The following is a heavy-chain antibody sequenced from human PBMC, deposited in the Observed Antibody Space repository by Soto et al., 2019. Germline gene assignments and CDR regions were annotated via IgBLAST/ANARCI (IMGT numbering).Heavy chain of an antibody. CDR3: AKDRGLMVYATNFDY. CDR2: ISGSGGST. Sequence: SGGSLRLSCAASGFTFSSYAMSWVRQAPGKGLEWVSAISGSGGSTYYADSVKGRFTISRDNSKNTLYLQMNSLRAEDTAVYYCAKDRGLMVYATNFDYWGQGTLVTVSS. CDR1: GFTFSSYA. V-gene: IGHV3-23*01. D-gene: IGHD2-8*01. J-gene: IGHJ4*02.